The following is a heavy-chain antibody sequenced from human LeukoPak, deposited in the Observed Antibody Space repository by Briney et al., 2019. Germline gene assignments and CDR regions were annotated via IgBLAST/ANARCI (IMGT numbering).Heavy chain of an antibody. CDR3: ARLVFDGDWYVDF. J-gene: IGHJ4*02. CDR2: ILSDGSNK. Sequence: AGGSLRLSCAASGLTFSRCAMHWVRQAPGKGLEWVAVILSDGSNKYYADSVTGRVTISRDNPKNTLYLQVNSLRAEDTAVYYCARLVFDGDWYVDFWGQGTLVTVSS. V-gene: IGHV3-33*01. D-gene: IGHD2-21*02. CDR1: GLTFSRCA.